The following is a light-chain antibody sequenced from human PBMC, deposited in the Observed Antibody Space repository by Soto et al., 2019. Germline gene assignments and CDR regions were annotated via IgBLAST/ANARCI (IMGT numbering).Light chain of an antibody. V-gene: IGKV3-11*01. J-gene: IGKJ1*01. CDR1: QSVSSY. CDR3: QQRSNWPPAWT. Sequence: IVLTHSAAPLSLSPGERATLSWRASQSVSSYLAWYQQKPVPAPSLLVYDASTRATGIPARFSGSGSGKDFTLNISSLEPEDFAVYYCQQRSNWPPAWTFGQGTKVDIK. CDR2: DAS.